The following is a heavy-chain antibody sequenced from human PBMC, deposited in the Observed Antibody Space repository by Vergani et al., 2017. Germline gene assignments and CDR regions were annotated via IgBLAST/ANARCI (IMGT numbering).Heavy chain of an antibody. CDR1: GFTFSSYG. CDR3: ARQGVAMAPLDY. V-gene: IGHV3-30*03. Sequence: QVQLVESGGGVVQPGRSLRLSCAASGFTFSSYGMHWVRQAPGKGLEWVAVISYDGSNKYYADSVKGRFTISRDNSKNTLYLQMNSLRAEDTAVYYCARQGVAMAPLDYWGQGTLVTVSS. CDR2: ISYDGSNK. D-gene: IGHD5-18*01. J-gene: IGHJ4*02.